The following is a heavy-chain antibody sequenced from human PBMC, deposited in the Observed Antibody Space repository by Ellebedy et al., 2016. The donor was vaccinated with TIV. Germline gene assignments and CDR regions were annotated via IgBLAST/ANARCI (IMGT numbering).Heavy chain of an antibody. J-gene: IGHJ3*02. CDR1: GFTFSSYS. CDR3: ARASSSAMADDAFDM. Sequence: GGSLRLSCAASGFTFSSYSMNWVRQAPGKGLEWVSSISSSSSYIYYADSVKGRFTISRDNAKNSLYLQMNSLRAEDTAVYYCARASSSAMADDAFDMWGQGTMVTVSS. D-gene: IGHD5-18*01. CDR2: ISSSSSYI. V-gene: IGHV3-21*01.